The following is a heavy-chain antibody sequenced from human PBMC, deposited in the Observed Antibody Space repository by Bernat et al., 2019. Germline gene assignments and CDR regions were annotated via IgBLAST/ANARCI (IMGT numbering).Heavy chain of an antibody. CDR1: GFSFSNYW. J-gene: IGHJ4*02. Sequence: EVQLVESGGGLVQPGGSLRLSCVASGFSFSNYWMHWVRQAPGKGLAWVSHINSDGSSTRYGDSVKGRFTISRDNAKNTLYLQMNSLRAEDTAVDYCTKGGLRTLDFWGQGTLVTVSS. CDR2: INSDGSST. D-gene: IGHD5-12*01. CDR3: TKGGLRTLDF. V-gene: IGHV3-74*01.